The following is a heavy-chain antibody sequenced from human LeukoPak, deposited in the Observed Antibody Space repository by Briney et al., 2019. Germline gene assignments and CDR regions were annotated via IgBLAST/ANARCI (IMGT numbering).Heavy chain of an antibody. CDR3: ARNYSPFDY. V-gene: IGHV3-48*01. CDR2: ISSDSGII. CDR1: GFTFSIYS. Sequence: PGGSLRLSCAASGFTFSIYSKNWVRQAPGKGLEWVSYISSDSGIIYYAESVKGRFTISRDNAKNSLYLQMNSLRAEDTAVYYCARNYSPFDYWGQGTLVTVSS. D-gene: IGHD3-10*01. J-gene: IGHJ4*02.